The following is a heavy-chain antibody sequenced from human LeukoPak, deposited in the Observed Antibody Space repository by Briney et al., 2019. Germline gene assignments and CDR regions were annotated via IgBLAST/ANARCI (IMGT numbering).Heavy chain of an antibody. V-gene: IGHV3-21*01. Sequence: GGSLRLSCAASGFTFSSYTMNWVRQAPGKGLEWVSSISSSSSYLYYADSVKGRFTISRDNAKSSLYLQMNSLRAEDTAVFYCAREDIVATMTFDYWGQGTLVTVSS. CDR1: GFTFSSYT. D-gene: IGHD5-12*01. CDR2: ISSSSSYL. J-gene: IGHJ4*02. CDR3: AREDIVATMTFDY.